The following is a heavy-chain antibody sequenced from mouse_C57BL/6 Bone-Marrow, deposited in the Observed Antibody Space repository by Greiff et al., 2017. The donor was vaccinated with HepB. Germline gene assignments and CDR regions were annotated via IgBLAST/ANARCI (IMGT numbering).Heavy chain of an antibody. CDR1: GFNIKDYY. CDR2: IDPEDGDT. V-gene: IGHV14-1*01. CDR3: TTMVPTYYYAMDY. Sequence: VQLKESGAELVRPGASVKLSCTASGFNIKDYYMHWVKQRPEQGLEWIGRIDPEDGDTEYAPKFQGKATMTADTSSNTAYLQLSSLTSEDTAVYYCTTMVPTYYYAMDYWGQGTSVTVSS. J-gene: IGHJ4*01. D-gene: IGHD2-3*01.